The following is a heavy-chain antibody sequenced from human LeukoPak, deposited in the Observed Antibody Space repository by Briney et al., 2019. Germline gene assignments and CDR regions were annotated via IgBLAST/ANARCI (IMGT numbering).Heavy chain of an antibody. CDR3: ARDANYYFDY. CDR1: GFTFSTYG. J-gene: IGHJ4*02. CDR2: IWYDGTSK. Sequence: GGSLRLSCVASGFTFSTYGMHWVRQAPGKGLEWVALIWYDGTSKHYGDSVKGRFTISRDNSNNTLYLQMNSLRAEDTAVYYCARDANYYFDYWGQGTLVTVSS. V-gene: IGHV3-33*08.